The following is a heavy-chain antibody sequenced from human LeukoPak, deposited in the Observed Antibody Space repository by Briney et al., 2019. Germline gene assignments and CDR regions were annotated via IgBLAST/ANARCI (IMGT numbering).Heavy chain of an antibody. CDR1: GFTFDDYG. Sequence: GGSLRLSCAASGFTFDDYGMSWVRQAPGKGLEWVSGINWNGGSTGYADSVKGRFTISRDNAKNSLYLQMNSLRAEDTALYYCAGVFRLITGIDAFDIWGQGTMVTVSS. CDR2: INWNGGST. D-gene: IGHD1-20*01. V-gene: IGHV3-20*04. CDR3: AGVFRLITGIDAFDI. J-gene: IGHJ3*02.